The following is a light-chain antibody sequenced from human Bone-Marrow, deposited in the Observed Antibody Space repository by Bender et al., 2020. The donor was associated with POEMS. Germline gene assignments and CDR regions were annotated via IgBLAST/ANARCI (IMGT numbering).Light chain of an antibody. CDR1: SSDIGNYNL. Sequence: QSALTQPASVSGSPGQSITISCTGTSSDIGNYNLVSWYQQHPGKAPKLLIYEGTKRPSAVSDRFSGSKSGNTVSLTISGLQAEDEADYYCSSYAGSNNLVFGGGTKLTVL. CDR2: EGT. CDR3: SSYAGSNNLV. V-gene: IGLV2-14*02. J-gene: IGLJ3*02.